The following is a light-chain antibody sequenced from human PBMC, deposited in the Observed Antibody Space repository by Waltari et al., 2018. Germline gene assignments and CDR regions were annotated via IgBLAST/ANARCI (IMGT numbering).Light chain of an antibody. CDR1: SGHSSNI. CDR3: QTGGHGTWV. V-gene: IGLV4-69*01. CDR2: VNSDGSH. J-gene: IGLJ3*02. Sequence: QLVLTQSPSASASLGASVKLTCPLSSGHSSNIIAWLQQQPEKGPRYLMKVNSDGSHSKGDEIPVRFSGSGSGAWRYITGSSVQSEDEADYCCQTGGHGTWVFGGGTTLTVL.